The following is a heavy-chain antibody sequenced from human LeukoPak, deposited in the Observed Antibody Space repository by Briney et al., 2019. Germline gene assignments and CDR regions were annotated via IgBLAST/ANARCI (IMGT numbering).Heavy chain of an antibody. D-gene: IGHD2/OR15-2a*01. V-gene: IGHV1-69*05. J-gene: IGHJ6*03. Sequence: SVKVPCKASGGTFSSYAISWVRRAPGQGLEWMGGIIPIFGTANYAQKFQGRVTITTDESTSTAYMELSSLRSEDTAVYYCARGGGSSTTNYYYYMDVWGKGTTVTVSS. CDR1: GGTFSSYA. CDR3: ARGGGSSTTNYYYYMDV. CDR2: IIPIFGTA.